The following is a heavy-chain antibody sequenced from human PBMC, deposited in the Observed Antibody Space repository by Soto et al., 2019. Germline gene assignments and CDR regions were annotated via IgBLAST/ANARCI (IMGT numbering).Heavy chain of an antibody. CDR3: ARVTDYYESSGYFDY. V-gene: IGHV3-7*01. J-gene: IGHJ4*02. D-gene: IGHD3-22*01. Sequence: EVQLVESGGGLVQPGGSLRLSCAASGFTFSSYWMSWVRQAPGKGLEWVANIKQDGSEKYYVDSVKGRFTISRDNAKNSLKLQMNSLRAEDTAAYYCARVTDYYESSGYFDYWGQGTLVTVSS. CDR2: IKQDGSEK. CDR1: GFTFSSYW.